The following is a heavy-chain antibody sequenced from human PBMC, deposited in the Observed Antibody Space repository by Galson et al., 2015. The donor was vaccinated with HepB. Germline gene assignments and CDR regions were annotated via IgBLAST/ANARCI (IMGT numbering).Heavy chain of an antibody. CDR3: ARGGESSYYDYVWGSYRWLPDY. D-gene: IGHD3-16*02. CDR1: GFTFSSDA. V-gene: IGHV3-30*04. J-gene: IGHJ4*02. CDR2: ISYDGNNK. Sequence: SLRLSCAASGFTFSSDAMHWVRQAPGRGLEWVAVISYDGNNKHYADSVKGRFTISRDNSKNTLYLQMNSLRPEDTAAFYCARGGESSYYDYVWGSYRWLPDYWGQGTLVTVSS.